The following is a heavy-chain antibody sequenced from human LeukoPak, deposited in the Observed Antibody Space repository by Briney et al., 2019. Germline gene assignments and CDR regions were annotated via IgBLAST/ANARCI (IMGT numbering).Heavy chain of an antibody. CDR3: ATSRGAA. Sequence: GGSLRLSCAASGVIVSSDFMGWVRQAPGQGLEWVSAIHSGGTTLYAASVKGRFIISRANAKNTLSLQLRSLRVDAAAADYCATSRGAAWGQGTTVTVSS. J-gene: IGHJ6*02. CDR2: IHSGGTT. V-gene: IGHV3-53*01. CDR1: GVIVSSDF.